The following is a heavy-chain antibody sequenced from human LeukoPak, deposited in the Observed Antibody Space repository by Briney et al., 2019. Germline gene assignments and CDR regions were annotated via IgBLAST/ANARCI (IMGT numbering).Heavy chain of an antibody. CDR1: GFSLRSSE. V-gene: IGHV3-48*03. CDR3: ARDVGGYYDSSGYPDY. D-gene: IGHD3-22*01. Sequence: GGSLRLSCAASGFSLRSSEMNWVRQAPGKGLEWLSYISPTGSTIFYADSVKGRFTISRDNAKNSLYLQMNSLRAEDTAVYYCARDVGGYYDSSGYPDYWGQGTLVTVSS. J-gene: IGHJ4*02. CDR2: ISPTGSTI.